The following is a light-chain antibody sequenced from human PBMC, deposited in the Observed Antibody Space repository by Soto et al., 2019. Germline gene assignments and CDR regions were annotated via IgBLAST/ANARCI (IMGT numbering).Light chain of an antibody. Sequence: QSVLTQPPSASGSPGQSVTISCTGTSSDVGGYNYVSWYQQYPGRAPTLMIYEVTKRPSGVPDRFSGSKSGNTASLTVSGLHDEDEADYYYRSYAASNNFYFVFGGGTKLTVL. CDR3: RSYAASNNFYFV. V-gene: IGLV2-8*01. J-gene: IGLJ3*02. CDR2: EVT. CDR1: SSDVGGYNY.